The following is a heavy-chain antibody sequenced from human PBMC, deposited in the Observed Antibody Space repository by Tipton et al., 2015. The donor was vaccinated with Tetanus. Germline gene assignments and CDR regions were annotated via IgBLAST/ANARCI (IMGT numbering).Heavy chain of an antibody. D-gene: IGHD2-15*01. CDR3: AGTLRSYYYYYGMDV. Sequence: QSGAEVKKPGASVKVSCKASGYTFTSYGISWVQQAPGQGLEWMGWISAFNGNTNYAQKLQGRVTMTTDTSTSTAYMELRSLRSDDTAVYYCAGTLRSYYYYYGMDVWGQGTTVPVSS. CDR1: GYTFTSYG. CDR2: ISAFNGNT. V-gene: IGHV1-18*01. J-gene: IGHJ6*02.